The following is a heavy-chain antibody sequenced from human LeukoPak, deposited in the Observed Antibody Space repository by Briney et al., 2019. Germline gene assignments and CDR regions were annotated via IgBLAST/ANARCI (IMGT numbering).Heavy chain of an antibody. Sequence: GGSLRLSCAASGFTFNTHTMHWVRQAPGKGLEYVSTISNSGAKTFYANSVKGRFTISRDNSKNTLYLHMGSLRPEDMAVYYCAREATADMWDYFHSWGQGTLVTVSP. CDR2: ISNSGAKT. CDR1: GFTFNTHT. D-gene: IGHD2-2*01. CDR3: AREATADMWDYFHS. V-gene: IGHV3-64*01. J-gene: IGHJ4*02.